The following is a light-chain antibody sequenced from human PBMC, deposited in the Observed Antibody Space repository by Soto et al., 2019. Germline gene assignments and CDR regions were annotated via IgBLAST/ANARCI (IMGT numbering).Light chain of an antibody. Sequence: DIQLTQSPSFLSSLSAAVGDRDTITCRVSPAVISYLNWYRQKPGKVTKLLFYSASNLQSGVPSRFSGSVSVTDFTLNISSLQPEDVPTYYCQRTYNAPHTFGKGTNLEIK. CDR1: PAVISY. V-gene: IGKV1-27*01. J-gene: IGKJ2*01. CDR2: SAS. CDR3: QRTYNAPHT.